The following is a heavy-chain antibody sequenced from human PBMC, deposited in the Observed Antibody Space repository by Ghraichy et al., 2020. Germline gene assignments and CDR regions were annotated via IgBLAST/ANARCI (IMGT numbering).Heavy chain of an antibody. CDR2: ISGSGGST. Sequence: LSLTCAASGFTFSSYAMSWVRQAPGKGLEWVSAISGSGGSTYYADSVKGRFTISRDNSKNTLYLQMNSLRAEDTAVYYCAKDRPYYYDSSGYSYYFDYWGQGTLVTVSS. D-gene: IGHD3-22*01. J-gene: IGHJ4*02. CDR3: AKDRPYYYDSSGYSYYFDY. V-gene: IGHV3-23*01. CDR1: GFTFSSYA.